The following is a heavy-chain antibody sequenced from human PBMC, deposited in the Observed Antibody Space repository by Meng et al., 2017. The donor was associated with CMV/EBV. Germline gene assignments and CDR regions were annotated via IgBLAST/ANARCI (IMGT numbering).Heavy chain of an antibody. J-gene: IGHJ4*02. CDR1: GFTFSTYS. CDR2: ITSSSSTI. Sequence: GESLKISCVASGFTFSTYSMNWVRQAPGKGLEWLSYITSSSSTIYYADSVKGRFTISRDNAKNSLYLQMNSLRAEDTAVYYCARGGATALDYWGQGTLVTVSS. V-gene: IGHV3-48*04. CDR3: ARGGATALDY. D-gene: IGHD5-24*01.